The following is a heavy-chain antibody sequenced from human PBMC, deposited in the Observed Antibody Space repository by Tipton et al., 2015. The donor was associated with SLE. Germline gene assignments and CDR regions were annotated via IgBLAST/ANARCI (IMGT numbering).Heavy chain of an antibody. CDR1: GGSFSGYY. D-gene: IGHD6-19*01. CDR3: ARDLTVAGLDY. V-gene: IGHV4-34*01. CDR2: INHSGST. J-gene: IGHJ4*02. Sequence: TLSLTCTVYGGSFSGYYWSWIRQPPGKGLEWIGEINHSGSTNYNPSLKSRVTMSVDTSKNQFSLNVRSVTAADTAVYYCARDLTVAGLDYWGQGTLVTVSS.